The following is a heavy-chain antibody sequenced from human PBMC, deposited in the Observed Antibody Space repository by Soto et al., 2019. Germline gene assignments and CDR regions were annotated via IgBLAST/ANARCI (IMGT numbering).Heavy chain of an antibody. CDR1: GFTFSSYA. Sequence: VGSLRLSCAASGFTFSSYAMSWVRQAPGKGLEWVSAISGSGGSTYYADSVKGRFTISRDNSKNTLYLQMNSLRAEDTAVYYCATGQGIFGVVTHLVGVRETSCWGQGT. V-gene: IGHV3-23*01. J-gene: IGHJ4*02. D-gene: IGHD3-3*01. CDR2: ISGSGGST. CDR3: ATGQGIFGVVTHLVGVRETSC.